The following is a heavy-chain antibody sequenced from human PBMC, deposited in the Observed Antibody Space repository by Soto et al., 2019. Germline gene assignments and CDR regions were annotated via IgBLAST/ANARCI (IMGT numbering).Heavy chain of an antibody. CDR2: INHSGST. Sequence: SETLSLTCAVYGGSFSGYYWSWIRQPPGKGLEWIGEINHSGSTNYNPSLKSRVTISVDTSKNQFSLKLSSVTAADTAVYYCARGIRITMVRGVTSRFDYYYYMDVWGKGTTVTVSS. J-gene: IGHJ6*03. V-gene: IGHV4-34*01. D-gene: IGHD3-10*01. CDR1: GGSFSGYY. CDR3: ARGIRITMVRGVTSRFDYYYYMDV.